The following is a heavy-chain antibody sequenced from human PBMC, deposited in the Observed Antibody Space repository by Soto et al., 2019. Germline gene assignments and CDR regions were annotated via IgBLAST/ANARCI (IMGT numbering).Heavy chain of an antibody. J-gene: IGHJ6*02. CDR2: INPSGFST. V-gene: IGHV1-46*01. CDR1: GYTFSSSY. D-gene: IGHD5-18*01. CDR3: ESGGYTYGFSAMDV. Sequence: QVQLVQSGAEVKKPGASVKISCKASGYTFSSSYIHWVRQAPGQGLEWMGLINPSGFSTDYAQTFQGRVTVTRDTSTSTVYMELSSLRSEDTAVYYCESGGYTYGFSAMDVWGPGTTVAVSS.